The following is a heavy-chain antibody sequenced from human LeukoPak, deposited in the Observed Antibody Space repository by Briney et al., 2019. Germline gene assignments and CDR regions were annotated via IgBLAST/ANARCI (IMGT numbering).Heavy chain of an antibody. CDR1: GASISSYY. J-gene: IGHJ6*02. CDR3: TRDMLVRGYYYGMDV. CDR2: IYTSGST. Sequence: KPSETLSLTCTVSGASISSYYWSWIRRPAGKGLEWIGRIYTSGSTNYSPSLKSRVTMSLDTSKNQFSLNLNSVTAADTAVYYCTRDMLVRGYYYGMDVWGQGTTVTVSS. D-gene: IGHD3-10*01. V-gene: IGHV4-4*07.